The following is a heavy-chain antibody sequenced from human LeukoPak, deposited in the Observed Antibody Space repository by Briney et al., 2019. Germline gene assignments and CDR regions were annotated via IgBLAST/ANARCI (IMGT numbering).Heavy chain of an antibody. J-gene: IGHJ4*02. CDR1: GFTFSSSW. CDR3: ARGFSAAA. CDR2: IKQDGSDR. Sequence: GGSLRLSCVASGFTFSSSWMSWVRQAPGKGLECVANIKQDGSDRNYVDSVKGRFTISRGNAKSSLSLQMNSLRVEDTAVYYCARGFSAAAWGQGTLVTASS. V-gene: IGHV3-7*04. D-gene: IGHD3-10*01.